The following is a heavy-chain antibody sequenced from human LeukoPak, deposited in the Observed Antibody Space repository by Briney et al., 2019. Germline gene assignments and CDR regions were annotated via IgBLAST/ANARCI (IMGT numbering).Heavy chain of an antibody. CDR3: AREPRERLGELSPLVG. Sequence: SETLSLTCAVYGGSFSSYYWSWIRQPAGKGLEWIGRIYTSGSTNYNPSLKSRVTISVDTSKNQFSLKLSSVTAADTAVYYCAREPRERLGELSPLVGWGQGTLVTVSS. J-gene: IGHJ4*02. V-gene: IGHV4-4*07. CDR1: GGSFSSYY. D-gene: IGHD3-16*02. CDR2: IYTSGST.